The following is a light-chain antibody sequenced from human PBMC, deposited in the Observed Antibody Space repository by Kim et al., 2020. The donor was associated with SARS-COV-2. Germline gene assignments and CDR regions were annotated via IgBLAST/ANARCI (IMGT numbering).Light chain of an antibody. CDR1: QSVSNNY. CDR2: SAS. V-gene: IGKV3-20*01. J-gene: IGKJ5*01. CDR3: QQYAISPVT. Sequence: SPGETVTLSCRASQSVSNNYLGWYQQRPGQAPRLLIYSASSRATGIPDRFSGSGSGTDFTLTINKLEPEDFAVYYCQQYAISPVTFGQGTRLEIK.